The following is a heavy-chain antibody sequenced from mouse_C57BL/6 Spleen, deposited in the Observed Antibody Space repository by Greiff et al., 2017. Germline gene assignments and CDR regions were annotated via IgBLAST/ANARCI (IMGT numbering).Heavy chain of an antibody. CDR3: ARGNCDYYYYAMDY. J-gene: IGHJ4*01. CDR2: IDPSDSET. D-gene: IGHD2-4*01. CDR1: GYTFTSYW. Sequence: VQLQQPGAELVRPGSSVKLSCKASGYTFTSYWMHWVKQRPIQGLEWIGNIDPSDSETHYNQKFKDKATLTVDKSSSTAYMQLSSLTSEDSAVYYCARGNCDYYYYAMDYWGQGTSVTVSS. V-gene: IGHV1-52*01.